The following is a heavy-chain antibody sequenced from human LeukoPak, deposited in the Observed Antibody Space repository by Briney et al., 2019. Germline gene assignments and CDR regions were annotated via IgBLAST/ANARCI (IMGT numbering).Heavy chain of an antibody. J-gene: IGHJ4*02. CDR2: ISSSGSTI. D-gene: IGHD2-21*02. V-gene: IGHV3-11*01. CDR1: GFTFSDYY. Sequence: GGSLRLSCAASGFTFSDYYMSWIRQAPGKGLEWVSYISSSGSTIYYADSVKGRFTISRDNAKNSLYLQMNSLRAEDTALYYCARDAAAYCGGDCYDLDYWGQGTLVTVSS. CDR3: ARDAAAYCGGDCYDLDY.